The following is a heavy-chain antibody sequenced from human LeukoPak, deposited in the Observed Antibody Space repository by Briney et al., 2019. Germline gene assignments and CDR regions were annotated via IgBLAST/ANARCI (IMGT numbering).Heavy chain of an antibody. CDR2: ISGSGGST. CDR3: ANTRSYDSSGTFDY. Sequence: PGGSLRLSCAASGFTFSSYAMGWVRQAPGKGLEWVSAISGSGGSTYYADSVKGRFTISRDNSKNTLYLQMNSLRAEDTAVYYCANTRSYDSSGTFDYWGQGTLVTVSS. V-gene: IGHV3-23*01. CDR1: GFTFSSYA. D-gene: IGHD3-22*01. J-gene: IGHJ4*02.